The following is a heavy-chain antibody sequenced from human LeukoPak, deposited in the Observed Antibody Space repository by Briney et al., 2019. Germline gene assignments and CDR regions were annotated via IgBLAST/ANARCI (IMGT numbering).Heavy chain of an antibody. CDR1: GFTFGDHA. J-gene: IGHJ6*02. CDR3: SRGPIELWRHSAMDV. CDR2: IRSKAYGGTT. Sequence: GGSLRLSCASSGFTFGDHAMSWVRQAPGKGLEWVGFIRSKAYGGTTEYAPSVKDRFTISRDDFKGIAYLQMNSLKSEDTGVYYCSRGPIELWRHSAMDVWGQGTTVIVSS. V-gene: IGHV3-49*04. D-gene: IGHD3-16*01.